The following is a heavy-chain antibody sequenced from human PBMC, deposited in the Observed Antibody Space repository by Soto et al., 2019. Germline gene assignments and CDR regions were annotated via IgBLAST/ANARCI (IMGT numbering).Heavy chain of an antibody. J-gene: IGHJ4*02. CDR3: AREDSIIIPAVSDF. CDR2: VSKSDYT. V-gene: IGHV3-21*01. Sequence: SLRLSCAVSGFNFNNYGINWVRQAPGKGLEWVSSVSKSDYTYYSDSVKGRFTISRDNAKNSVSLQMNTLRAEDTAVYYCAREDSIIIPAVSDFWGQGTLVTVS. D-gene: IGHD2-2*01. CDR1: GFNFNNYG.